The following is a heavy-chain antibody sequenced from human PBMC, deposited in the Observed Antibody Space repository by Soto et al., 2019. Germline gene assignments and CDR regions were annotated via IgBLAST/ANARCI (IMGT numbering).Heavy chain of an antibody. Sequence: SITCAASGVSISSVHWWTWVRQTPQRGLEYIGEIFHDGTANYYPSFERRVAISVDTSKNQFSLKLTSVTAAATAMYFCARLVDDNRLGYCVFDLWGQGTLGNVSS. CDR2: IFHDGTA. D-gene: IGHD3-22*01. V-gene: IGHV4-4*01. CDR3: ARLVDDNRLGYCVFDL. J-gene: IGHJ4*02. CDR1: GVSISSVHW.